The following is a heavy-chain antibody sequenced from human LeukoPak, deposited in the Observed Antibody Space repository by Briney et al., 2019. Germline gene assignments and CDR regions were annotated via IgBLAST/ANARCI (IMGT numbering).Heavy chain of an antibody. Sequence: SETLSLTCTVSGGSINRYYWTWIRQPPGKGLEWTGYIYYSGSTHYNPSPNSRVTISMDTSKNHFSLKLSSVTAADTAIYYCARTSRHFYGSGSNLTPWPADMDVWGQGTKVTVSS. CDR1: GGSINRYY. D-gene: IGHD3-10*01. V-gene: IGHV4-59*01. J-gene: IGHJ6*02. CDR2: IYYSGST. CDR3: ARTSRHFYGSGSNLTPWPADMDV.